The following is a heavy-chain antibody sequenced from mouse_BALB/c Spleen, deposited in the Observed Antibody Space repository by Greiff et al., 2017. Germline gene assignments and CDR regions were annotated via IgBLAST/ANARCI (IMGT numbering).Heavy chain of an antibody. Sequence: VKLQESGPSLVQPSQSLSITCTVSGFSLTSYGVHWVRQSPGKGLEWLGVIWRGGSTDYNAAFMSRLSITKDNSKSQVFFKMNSLQADDTAIYYCAKNGAYYAMDYWGQGTSVTVSS. CDR2: IWRGGST. CDR3: AKNGAYYAMDY. V-gene: IGHV2-5-1*01. J-gene: IGHJ4*01. CDR1: GFSLTSYG.